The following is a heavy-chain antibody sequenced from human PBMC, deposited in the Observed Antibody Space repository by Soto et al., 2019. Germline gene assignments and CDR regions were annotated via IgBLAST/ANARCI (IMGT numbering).Heavy chain of an antibody. CDR2: ISYGGTT. V-gene: IGHV4-30-4*01. CDR1: GGPISSGDHF. D-gene: IGHD5-18*01. Sequence: QVQLQESGPGLVKPSQTLSLTCTVSGGPISSGDHFWSWIRQPPGKGLESIVYISYGGTTYYNPSVQSRITISVDPSKNQFSLKLSSVTAADTAIYYCARGRGYGYGIDYWGQGTLVTVSS. J-gene: IGHJ4*02. CDR3: ARGRGYGYGIDY.